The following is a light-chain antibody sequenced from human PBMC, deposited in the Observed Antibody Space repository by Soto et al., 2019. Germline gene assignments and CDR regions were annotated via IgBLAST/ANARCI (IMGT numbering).Light chain of an antibody. CDR2: KDS. J-gene: IGLJ2*01. CDR3: QSADSSGTSVI. V-gene: IGLV3-25*01. CDR1: AVPKQY. Sequence: SYELTQPPSVSVSPGQTATITCSGDAVPKQYSSWYQQKPVQAPVLVMCKDSERPSGIPERFSASTSGTTVTLTISGVQAEDEADYYCQSADSSGTSVIFGGGTKLTVL.